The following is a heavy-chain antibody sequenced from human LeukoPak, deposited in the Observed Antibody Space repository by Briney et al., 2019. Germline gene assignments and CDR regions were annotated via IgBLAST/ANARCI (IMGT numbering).Heavy chain of an antibody. J-gene: IGHJ3*02. D-gene: IGHD3-10*01. V-gene: IGHV3-48*01. CDR3: AGPPQASSFDI. CDR1: GFTFSSYN. Sequence: GGSLRLSCAASGFTFSSYNMNWVRQAPGKGLEWVSYISSSSRTIYYADSVKGRFTISRDNAKNSLYLQMNSLRAEDTAVYYCAGPPQASSFDIWGQGTMVTVSS. CDR2: ISSSSRTI.